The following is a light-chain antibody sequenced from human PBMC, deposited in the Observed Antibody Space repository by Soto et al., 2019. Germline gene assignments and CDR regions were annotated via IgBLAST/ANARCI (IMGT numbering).Light chain of an antibody. J-gene: IGLJ2*01. Sequence: QSALTQPRSVSGSPGQSVTISCTGTSSDVGGYNYVSWYQQHPGKAPKLMIYDVSKRPSGVPDRFSGSKSGNTASLTISGLQAEDEADYYCCSYAGSYTFPLVVFGGGTKLTVL. CDR2: DVS. CDR3: CSYAGSYTFPLVV. V-gene: IGLV2-11*01. CDR1: SSDVGGYNY.